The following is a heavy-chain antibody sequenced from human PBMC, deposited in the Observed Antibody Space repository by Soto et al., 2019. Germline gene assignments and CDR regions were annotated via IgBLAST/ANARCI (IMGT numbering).Heavy chain of an antibody. V-gene: IGHV3-33*01. J-gene: IGHJ4*02. CDR1: GFTFSSYG. CDR3: ARGSRDGYNSRFEY. CDR2: IWYDGSNK. Sequence: GGSLRLSCAASGFTFSSYGVHGVLPTPGKGLEWVAVIWYDGSNKYYADSVKGRFTISRDNSKNTLYLQMNSLRAEDTAVYYCARGSRDGYNSRFEYWGQGTLVTVSS. D-gene: IGHD5-12*01.